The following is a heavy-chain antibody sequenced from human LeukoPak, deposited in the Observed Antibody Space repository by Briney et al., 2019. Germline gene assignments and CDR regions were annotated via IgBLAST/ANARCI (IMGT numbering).Heavy chain of an antibody. CDR1: GFTFSSYA. V-gene: IGHV3-23*01. J-gene: IGHJ4*02. CDR2: ISGSGGST. Sequence: PGGSLRLSCAASGFTFSSYAMSWVRQAPGKGLEWVSAISGSGGSTYYADSVKGRFTISRDNSKNTLYLQMNSLRAEDTAVYYCAKGAVDPGEATLTYYFDYWGQGTLVTVSS. CDR3: AKGAVDPGEATLTYYFDY. D-gene: IGHD6-19*01.